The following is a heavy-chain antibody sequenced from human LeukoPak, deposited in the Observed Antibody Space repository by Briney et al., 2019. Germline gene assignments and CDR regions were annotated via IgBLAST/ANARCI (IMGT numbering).Heavy chain of an antibody. CDR3: ARAKLLLLPRDY. CDR1: GFTFTAYH. V-gene: IGHV1-2*02. D-gene: IGHD3-10*01. J-gene: IGHJ4*02. Sequence: ASVKVSCKASGFTFTAYHMHWVRQAPGQGLEWMGWINPNSGGTNYAQKLQGRVTMTTDTSTSSAYMELRSLRSDDTAVYYCARAKLLLLPRDYWGQGTLVTVSS. CDR2: INPNSGGT.